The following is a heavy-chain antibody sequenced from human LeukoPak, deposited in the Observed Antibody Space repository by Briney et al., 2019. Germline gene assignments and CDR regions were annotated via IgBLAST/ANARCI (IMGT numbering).Heavy chain of an antibody. CDR2: ISGSGGST. CDR1: GFTFSSYA. CDR3: ARDQDDYGDY. V-gene: IGHV3-23*01. J-gene: IGHJ4*02. D-gene: IGHD2-15*01. Sequence: GGSLRLSCAASGFTFSSYAMSWVRQAPGKGLEWVSAISGSGGSTYYADSVKGRFTISRDTSKNTLYLQLNSLRPEDTAVYYCARDQDDYGDYWGQGTLVTVSS.